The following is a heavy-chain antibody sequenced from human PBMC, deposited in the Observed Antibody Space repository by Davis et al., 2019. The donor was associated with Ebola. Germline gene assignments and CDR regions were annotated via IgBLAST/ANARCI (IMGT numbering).Heavy chain of an antibody. J-gene: IGHJ4*02. D-gene: IGHD3-16*01. V-gene: IGHV1-24*01. CDR1: EYTLAELS. Sequence: AASVKVSCKVSEYTLAELSIHWVRQAPGKGLEWMGCFDPEDGEAIYAQKFQGRVTMTEDTSTDTAHMELSSLRSEDTAIYYCAIGGLKGGFDYGGRGTLVTVSS. CDR2: FDPEDGEA. CDR3: AIGGLKGGFDY.